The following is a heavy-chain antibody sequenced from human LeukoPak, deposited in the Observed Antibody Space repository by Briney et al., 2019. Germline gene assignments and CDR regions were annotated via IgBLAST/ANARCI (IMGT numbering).Heavy chain of an antibody. CDR3: ARTKQWLTQIYFDY. CDR1: GGSISSGSYY. V-gene: IGHV4-61*01. J-gene: IGHJ4*02. Sequence: SETLSLTCTVSGGSISSGSYYWSWIRQPPGKGLEWIGYIYYSGSTNYNPSLKSRVTISVDTSKNQFSLKLSSVTAADTAVYYCARTKQWLTQIYFDYWGQGTLVTVSS. CDR2: IYYSGST. D-gene: IGHD6-19*01.